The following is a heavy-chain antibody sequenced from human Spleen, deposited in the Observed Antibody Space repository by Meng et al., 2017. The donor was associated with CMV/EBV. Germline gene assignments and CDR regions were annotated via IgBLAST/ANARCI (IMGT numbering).Heavy chain of an antibody. V-gene: IGHV3-7*04. CDR2: IKRDGSEK. CDR1: GFNFGTNG. D-gene: IGHD6-6*01. J-gene: IGHJ4*02. Sequence: GGSLRLSCAASGFNFGTNGMHWVRQAPGKGLEWVANIKRDGSEKYYVDSVKGRFTISRDNAKNSLYLQMNSLRAEDTAVYYCARVRYSSSSNPFDYWGQGTLVTVSS. CDR3: ARVRYSSSSNPFDY.